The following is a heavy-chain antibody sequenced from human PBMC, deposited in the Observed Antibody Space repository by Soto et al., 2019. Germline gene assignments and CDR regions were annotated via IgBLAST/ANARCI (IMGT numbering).Heavy chain of an antibody. V-gene: IGHV3-48*01. CDR1: GFTFSSYS. CDR2: ISSSSSTI. Sequence: EVQLVESGGGLVQPGGSLRLSCAASGFTFSSYSMNWVRQAPGKGLEWVSYISSSSSTIYYADSVKGRFTITRDNAKNSLYLQRNSLRAEDTAVYYCARVGAVLEDCWGQGTLVTVSS. J-gene: IGHJ4*02. CDR3: ARVGAVLEDC. D-gene: IGHD3-16*01.